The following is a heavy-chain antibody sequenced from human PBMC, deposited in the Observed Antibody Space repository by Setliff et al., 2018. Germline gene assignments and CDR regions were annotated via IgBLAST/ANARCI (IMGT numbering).Heavy chain of an antibody. D-gene: IGHD6-13*01. CDR1: GFTFTDYG. J-gene: IGHJ4*02. Sequence: VSCKSSGFTFTDYGITWVRQVPGQGLEWMGWINNYNFNTQYAQKFQGRVTVTTDTSTTTAYMELRSLRADDTAVYYCARGGVAAAGKKGVFEHWGQGTLVTVSS. CDR2: INNYNFNT. CDR3: ARGGVAAAGKKGVFEH. V-gene: IGHV1-18*01.